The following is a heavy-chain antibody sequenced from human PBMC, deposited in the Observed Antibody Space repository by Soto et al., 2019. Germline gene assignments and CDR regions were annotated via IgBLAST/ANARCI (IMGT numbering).Heavy chain of an antibody. CDR1: GFTFSSYA. J-gene: IGHJ6*02. V-gene: IGHV3-23*01. Sequence: LRLSCAASGFTFSSYAMSWVRQAPGKGLEWVSAISGSGGSTYYADSVKGRFTISRDNSKNTLYLQMNSLRAEDTAVYYCARDRYDFWSGYYPHYGMDVWGPGTTVTVSS. CDR3: ARDRYDFWSGYYPHYGMDV. D-gene: IGHD3-3*01. CDR2: ISGSGGST.